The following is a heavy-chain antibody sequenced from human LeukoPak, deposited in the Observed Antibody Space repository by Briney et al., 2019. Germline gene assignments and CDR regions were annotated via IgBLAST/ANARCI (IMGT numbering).Heavy chain of an antibody. V-gene: IGHV3-48*03. D-gene: IGHD3-10*01. CDR1: GFTFSSYE. Sequence: PGGSLRLSCAASGFTFSSYEMNWVRQAPGKGLEWVSYISSSGSTIYYADSVKGRFTISRDNAKNSLYLQMNSLRAEDTAMYYCARARSSWFGELYPFDYWGQGTLVTVSS. CDR2: ISSSGSTI. CDR3: ARARSSWFGELYPFDY. J-gene: IGHJ4*02.